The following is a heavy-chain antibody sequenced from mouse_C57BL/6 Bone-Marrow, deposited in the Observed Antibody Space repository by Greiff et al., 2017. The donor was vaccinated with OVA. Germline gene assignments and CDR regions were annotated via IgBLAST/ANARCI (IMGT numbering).Heavy chain of an antibody. V-gene: IGHV1-82*01. CDR3: ARHEDGYYASYFDY. CDR1: GYAFSSSW. D-gene: IGHD2-3*01. J-gene: IGHJ2*01. Sequence: QVQLQQSGPELVKPGASVKISCKASGYAFSSSWMNWVKQRPGKGLEWIGRIYPGDGDTNYNGKFKGKATLTADKSSSTAYMQLSSLTSEDSAVYFCARHEDGYYASYFDYWGQGTTITVSS. CDR2: IYPGDGDT.